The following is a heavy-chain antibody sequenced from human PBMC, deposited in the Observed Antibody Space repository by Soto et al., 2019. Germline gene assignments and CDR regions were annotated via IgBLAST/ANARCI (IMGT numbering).Heavy chain of an antibody. V-gene: IGHV1-69*12. CDR2: IIPVFGTA. D-gene: IGHD4-17*01. CDR1: GGTLRNYG. J-gene: IGHJ6*02. CDR3: SRGDATKIVVTTYYGMDV. Sequence: QVQLVQSGAEVKKPGSSVRVSCKASGGTLRNYGISWVRQAPGQGLEWMGGIIPVFGTANYAQKFQGRVTINADESTSTEYMDVTSLRSEDTAVYYCSRGDATKIVVTTYYGMDVWGQGTTVTVSS.